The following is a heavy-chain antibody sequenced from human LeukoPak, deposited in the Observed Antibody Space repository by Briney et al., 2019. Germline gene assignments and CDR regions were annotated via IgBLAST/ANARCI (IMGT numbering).Heavy chain of an antibody. J-gene: IGHJ4*02. V-gene: IGHV4-59*08. CDR1: GGSISSYY. CDR2: IYYSGST. Sequence: KPSETLSLTCTVSGGSISSYYWSWIRQPPGKGLEWIGYIYYSGSTNYNPSLKSRVTISVDTSKNQFSLKLSSVTAADTAVYYCARRDYYDSSGYLFDYWGQGILVTVSS. D-gene: IGHD3-22*01. CDR3: ARRDYYDSSGYLFDY.